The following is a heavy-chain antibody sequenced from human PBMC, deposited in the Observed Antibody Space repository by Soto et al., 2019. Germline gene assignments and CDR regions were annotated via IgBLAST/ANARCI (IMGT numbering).Heavy chain of an antibody. CDR1: GGTFSSYA. Sequence: QVQLVQSGAEVKKPGSSVKVSCKASGGTFSSYAISWVRQAPGQGLEWMGGIIPIFGTANYAQKFQGRVKITADESTRTAYMELSSLRSEDTAVYYCARVSSYGGTIDYWGQGTLVTVSS. CDR3: ARVSSYGGTIDY. CDR2: IIPIFGTA. D-gene: IGHD4-17*01. J-gene: IGHJ4*02. V-gene: IGHV1-69*12.